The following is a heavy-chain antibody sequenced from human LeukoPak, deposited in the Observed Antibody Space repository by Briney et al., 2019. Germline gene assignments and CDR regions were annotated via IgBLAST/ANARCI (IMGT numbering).Heavy chain of an antibody. Sequence: GGSLRLSCAASGFTFSSYEMNWVRQAPGKGLEWVSYISSSGSTIYYADSVKGRFTISRDNAKNSLYLQMNSLRAEDTALYYCARVGQWAVAADFDYWGQGTLVTVSS. V-gene: IGHV3-48*03. CDR2: ISSSGSTI. CDR1: GFTFSSYE. J-gene: IGHJ4*02. CDR3: ARVGQWAVAADFDY. D-gene: IGHD6-19*01.